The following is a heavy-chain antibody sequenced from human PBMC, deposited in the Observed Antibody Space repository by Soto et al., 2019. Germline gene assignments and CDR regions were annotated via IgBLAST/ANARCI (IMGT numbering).Heavy chain of an antibody. CDR2: ISGSGGST. J-gene: IGHJ4*02. CDR3: AKDGSWGDHYYFDN. V-gene: IGHV3-23*01. CDR1: GFMFSSYA. Sequence: SCRVSGFMFSSYAMTWVRQVPGKGLEWVSSISGSGGSTYYSDSVRGRFTISRDNSKKVLYLEMNRLKGDDTAVYFCAKDGSWGDHYYFDNWGQGTLVTVSS. D-gene: IGHD2-21*02.